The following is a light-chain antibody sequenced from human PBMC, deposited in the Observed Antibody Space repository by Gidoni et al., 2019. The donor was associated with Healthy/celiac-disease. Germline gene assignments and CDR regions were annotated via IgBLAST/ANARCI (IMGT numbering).Light chain of an antibody. CDR1: QSVSSN. J-gene: IGKJ3*01. V-gene: IGKV3-15*01. Sequence: EIVMTQPPATLSVSPGERATLSSRASQSVSSNLAWYQQKPGQAPRLLIYGASTRATGIPARFSGSGSGTEFTLTISSLQSEDFSVYYCQQYNNWVTFGPGTKVDIK. CDR2: GAS. CDR3: QQYNNWVT.